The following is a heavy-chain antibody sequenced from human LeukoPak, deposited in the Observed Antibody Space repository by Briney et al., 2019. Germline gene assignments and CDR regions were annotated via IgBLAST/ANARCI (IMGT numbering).Heavy chain of an antibody. CDR3: AREIVRGVIAY. CDR2: IYHSGST. Sequence: PSETLSLTCTVSGGFISNYYWSWIRQPPGKGLEWIGEIYHSGSTNYNPSLKSRVTISVDKSKNQFSLKLSSVTAADTAVYYCAREIVRGVIAYWGQGTLVTVSS. D-gene: IGHD3-10*01. CDR1: GGFISNYY. J-gene: IGHJ4*02. V-gene: IGHV4-59*12.